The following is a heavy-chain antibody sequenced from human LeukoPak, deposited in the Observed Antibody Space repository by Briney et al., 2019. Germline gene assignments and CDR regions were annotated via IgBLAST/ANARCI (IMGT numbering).Heavy chain of an antibody. CDR2: INHSGST. Sequence: PSETLSLTCAVYGGSFSGYYWSWLRQPPGKGLEWIGEINHSGSTNYNPSLKSRVTISVDTSKNQFSLKLSSVTAADTAVYYCARGPPQLLWFGELLSVYFDYWGQGTLVTVSS. V-gene: IGHV4-34*01. J-gene: IGHJ4*02. D-gene: IGHD3-10*01. CDR3: ARGPPQLLWFGELLSVYFDY. CDR1: GGSFSGYY.